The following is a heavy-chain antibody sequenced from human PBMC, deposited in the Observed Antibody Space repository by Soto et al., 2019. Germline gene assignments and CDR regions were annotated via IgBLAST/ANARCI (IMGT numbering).Heavy chain of an antibody. Sequence: GGPLRLSCAAAEGAFSSCSMNWVRQAPGKGLEWVSSINSRSSYIYYADSVKGRFTISRDNAKNSLYLQMNSLRAEDTAVYYCARAETYYDILTGYYLYWGQGTLVTVSS. J-gene: IGHJ4*02. V-gene: IGHV3-21*01. CDR2: INSRSSYI. D-gene: IGHD3-9*01. CDR1: EGAFSSCS. CDR3: ARAETYYDILTGYYLY.